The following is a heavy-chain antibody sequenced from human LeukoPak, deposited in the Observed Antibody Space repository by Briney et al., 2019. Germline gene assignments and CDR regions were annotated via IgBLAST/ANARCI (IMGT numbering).Heavy chain of an antibody. J-gene: IGHJ5*02. CDR3: VRDDVSP. CDR1: GYTFTGYY. Sequence: AAVKVSCKTSGYTFTGYYIHWVRQAPGQGLEWMGWINPNSGGTNYAQNFQGRVTMTRDTSISTAYMELSRLRSDDTAVYYCVRDDVSPWGQGTLVTVSS. CDR2: INPNSGGT. V-gene: IGHV1-2*02.